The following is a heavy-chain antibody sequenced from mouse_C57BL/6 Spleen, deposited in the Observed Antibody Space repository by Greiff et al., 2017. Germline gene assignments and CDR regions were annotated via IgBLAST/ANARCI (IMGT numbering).Heavy chain of an antibody. V-gene: IGHV1-26*01. CDR2: INPNNGGT. D-gene: IGHD1-1*01. J-gene: IGHJ1*03. Sequence: VQLQQSGPELVKPGASVKISCKASGYTFTDYYMNWVKQTHGKSLEWMGVINPNNGGTSYNQKFKGKATLTVDKSSSTAYMELRSLTSEDSAVYYCARFGRRDGYWYFDVWGTGTTVTVSS. CDR3: ARFGRRDGYWYFDV. CDR1: GYTFTDYY.